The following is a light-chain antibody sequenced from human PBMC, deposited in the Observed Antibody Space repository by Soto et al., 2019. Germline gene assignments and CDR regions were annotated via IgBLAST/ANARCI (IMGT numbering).Light chain of an antibody. J-gene: IGKJ1*01. V-gene: IGKV3-20*01. CDR3: NQYGSSPWT. CDR2: HAS. CDR1: QSVSSN. Sequence: EIVLKQSPATLSLSPGESSTLSCRASQSVSSNLAWYQQKPGQAHRLLIYHASNRATGIPDRFSGSGSGTDFTLTISRLEPEDFAVYFCNQYGSSPWTVGQGTKVDIK.